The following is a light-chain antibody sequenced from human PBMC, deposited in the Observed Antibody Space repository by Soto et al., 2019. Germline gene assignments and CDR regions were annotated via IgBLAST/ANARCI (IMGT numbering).Light chain of an antibody. CDR3: QQSYGTPLT. CDR1: QSISNY. Sequence: MEMTQSASSLTAFVGDRVTITCRASQSISNYLNWYQHKPGKVPKLLIYAASSLQSGVPTRFSGSGSGTDFTLTINSLQPEDFATYYCQQSYGTPLTFGGGTKIEIK. CDR2: AAS. J-gene: IGKJ4*01. V-gene: IGKV1-39*01.